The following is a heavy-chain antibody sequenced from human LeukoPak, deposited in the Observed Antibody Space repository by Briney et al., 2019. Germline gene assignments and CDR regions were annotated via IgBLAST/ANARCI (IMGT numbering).Heavy chain of an antibody. J-gene: IGHJ4*02. V-gene: IGHV1-18*01. CDR1: GYTFTSYG. D-gene: IGHD3-22*01. CDR2: ISVYNGNT. Sequence: ASVKVSCKASGYTFTSYGISWVRQAPGQGVEWMGWISVYNGNTNYAQKLQGRVTMTTDTSTSTAYMELRSLRSDDTAVYYCTRDSSGYPDYWGQGTLVTVSS. CDR3: TRDSSGYPDY.